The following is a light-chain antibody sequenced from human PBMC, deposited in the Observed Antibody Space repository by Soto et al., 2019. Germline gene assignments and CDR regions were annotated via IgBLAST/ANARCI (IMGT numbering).Light chain of an antibody. CDR1: SSNIGSNT. CDR3: AAWDDSLNGVL. Sequence: QPVLTQPPSASGTPGQRVTISCSGSSSNIGSNTVDWYQQLPGTAPKLLIYSKNQRPSGVPDRISGSKSGTAASLAISGLQSEDEADYYCAAWDDSLNGVLFGGGTKLTVL. CDR2: SKN. J-gene: IGLJ2*01. V-gene: IGLV1-44*01.